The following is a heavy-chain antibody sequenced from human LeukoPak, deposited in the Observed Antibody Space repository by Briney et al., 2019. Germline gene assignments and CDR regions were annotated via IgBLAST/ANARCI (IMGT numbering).Heavy chain of an antibody. J-gene: IGHJ4*02. CDR3: ATGEDYQYYFDY. Sequence: PGGSLRLSCAAPGFTFSSYAMSWVRQAPGKGLEWVSAISGSGGSTYYADSVKGRFTISRDNSKNTLYLQMNSLRAEDTAVYYCATGEDYQYYFDYWGQGTLVTVSS. D-gene: IGHD3-10*01. CDR1: GFTFSSYA. V-gene: IGHV3-23*01. CDR2: ISGSGGST.